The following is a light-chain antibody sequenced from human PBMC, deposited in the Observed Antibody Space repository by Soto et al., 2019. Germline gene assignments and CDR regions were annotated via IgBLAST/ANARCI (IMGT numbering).Light chain of an antibody. Sequence: DIQMTQSPSTLSASLGDIVTITCRASQSISSWLAWYQQKPGKAPNVLIYKASNLERGVPSRFSGSGSGTDFTLTISSLQPEDFATYYCKQLNSYSNFGQGTRLEIK. CDR3: KQLNSYSN. CDR2: KAS. CDR1: QSISSW. V-gene: IGKV1-5*03. J-gene: IGKJ5*01.